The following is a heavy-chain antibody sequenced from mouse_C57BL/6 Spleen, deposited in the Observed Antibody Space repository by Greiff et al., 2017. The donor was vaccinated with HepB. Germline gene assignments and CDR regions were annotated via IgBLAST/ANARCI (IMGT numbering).Heavy chain of an antibody. CDR2: INYDGSST. Sequence: EVQVVESEGGLVQPGSSMKLSCTASGFTFSDYYMAWVRQVPEKGLEWVANINYDGSSTYYLDSLKSRFIISRDNAKNILYLQMSSLKSEDTATYYCARGGYYYGSSSYYYAMDYWGQGTSVTVSS. CDR1: GFTFSDYY. CDR3: ARGGYYYGSSSYYYAMDY. D-gene: IGHD1-1*01. J-gene: IGHJ4*01. V-gene: IGHV5-16*01.